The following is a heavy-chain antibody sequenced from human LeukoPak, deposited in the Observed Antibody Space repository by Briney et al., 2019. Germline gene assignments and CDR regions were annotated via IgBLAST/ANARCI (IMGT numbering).Heavy chain of an antibody. Sequence: GGSLRLSCAASGFTFSRYDMSWVRQAPGKGLEWVSYISSSGSTIYYADSVKGRFTISRDNAKNSLYLQMNSLRAEDTAVYYCARDHLHCGGNCYTEYFQHWGQGTLVTVSS. CDR1: GFTFSRYD. CDR2: ISSSGSTI. V-gene: IGHV3-11*01. J-gene: IGHJ1*01. D-gene: IGHD2-21*02. CDR3: ARDHLHCGGNCYTEYFQH.